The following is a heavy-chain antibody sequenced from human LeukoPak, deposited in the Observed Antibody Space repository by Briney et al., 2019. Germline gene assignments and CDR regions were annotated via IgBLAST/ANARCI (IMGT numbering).Heavy chain of an antibody. Sequence: GGSLRLSCAASGFTFDDYAMHWVRQAPGKGLEWVSLISWDGGSTYYADSVKGRFTISRDNSKNSLYLQMNSLRVEDTAVYYCARWLQEWGQGTLVTVSS. CDR2: ISWDGGST. V-gene: IGHV3-43D*03. D-gene: IGHD5-24*01. CDR3: ARWLQE. CDR1: GFTFDDYA. J-gene: IGHJ4*02.